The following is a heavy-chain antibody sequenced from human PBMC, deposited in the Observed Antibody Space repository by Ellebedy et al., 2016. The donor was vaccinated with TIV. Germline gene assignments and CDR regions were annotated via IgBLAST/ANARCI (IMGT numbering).Heavy chain of an antibody. CDR3: AKGKVDNWMDAGSLDY. D-gene: IGHD1-20*01. J-gene: IGHJ4*02. CDR1: GFTFSNFD. Sequence: PGGSLRLSCAASGFTFSNFDMDWVRQAPGKGLEWVAVISHDGSLKFYADSVKGRFSIARDNSKNTLYLQMNSLRVEETAVYYCAKGKVDNWMDAGSLDYWGQGSLVTVSS. V-gene: IGHV3-30*18. CDR2: ISHDGSLK.